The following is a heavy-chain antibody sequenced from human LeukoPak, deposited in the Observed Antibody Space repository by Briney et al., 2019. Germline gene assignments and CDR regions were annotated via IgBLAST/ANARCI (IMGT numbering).Heavy chain of an antibody. Sequence: GRSLRLSCAASGFTFDDYAMHWVRQAPGKGLEWVSGISWNSGSIGYADSVKGRFTISRDNSKNTLFLQMNSLRVEDTAVYYCAKRDLGYWGQGTLVTVPS. CDR1: GFTFDDYA. CDR3: AKRDLGY. V-gene: IGHV3-9*01. CDR2: ISWNSGSI. J-gene: IGHJ4*02.